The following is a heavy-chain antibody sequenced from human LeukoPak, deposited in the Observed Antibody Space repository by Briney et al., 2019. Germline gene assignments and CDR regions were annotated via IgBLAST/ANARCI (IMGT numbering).Heavy chain of an antibody. CDR2: IWYDGSNK. D-gene: IGHD3-10*01. CDR3: TLIQGWGSGSYYRDF. J-gene: IGHJ4*02. CDR1: GFTFSSYG. V-gene: IGHV3-33*01. Sequence: PGRSLRLSCAASGFTFSSYGMHWVRQAPGKGLKWVAVIWYDGSNKYYADSVKGRFTISRDNSKNTLYLQMNSLKTEDTAVYYCTLIQGWGSGSYYRDFWGQGTLVTISS.